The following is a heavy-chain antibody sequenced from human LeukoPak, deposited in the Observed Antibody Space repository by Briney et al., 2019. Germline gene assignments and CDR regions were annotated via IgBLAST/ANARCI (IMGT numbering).Heavy chain of an antibody. D-gene: IGHD7-27*01. CDR2: IGNNGGGI. J-gene: IGHJ4*02. CDR1: GFTFSTYT. V-gene: IGHV3-23*01. CDR3: AIDPNWGTHS. Sequence: GGSLRLSCAASGFTFSTYTMYWVRHPPGKRLEWVSIIGNNGGGIHYADSVKGRFTIPRDNFKNALYLQMNSLRVEDTAVYYCAIDPNWGTHSWGQGVLVAVSS.